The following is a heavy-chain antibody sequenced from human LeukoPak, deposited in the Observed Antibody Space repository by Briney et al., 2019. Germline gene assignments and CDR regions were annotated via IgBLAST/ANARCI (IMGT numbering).Heavy chain of an antibody. Sequence: GASVKVSCKASGYTFNNYGITWVRQAPGQGLDWMGWISVYNGNINYVQKLQGRLAMTTDTSTSTAYMELRSLRSDDTAVYYCARDDYGDSKGRFDPWGQGTLVTVSS. CDR2: ISVYNGNI. J-gene: IGHJ5*02. V-gene: IGHV1-18*01. CDR3: ARDDYGDSKGRFDP. CDR1: GYTFNNYG. D-gene: IGHD4-17*01.